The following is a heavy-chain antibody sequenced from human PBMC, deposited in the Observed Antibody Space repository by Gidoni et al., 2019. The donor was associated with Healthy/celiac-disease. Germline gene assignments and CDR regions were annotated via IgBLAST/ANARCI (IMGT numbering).Heavy chain of an antibody. D-gene: IGHD1-26*01. CDR2: IYYSGST. CDR3: ARAISGRYKPYYYYYMDV. J-gene: IGHJ6*03. Sequence: YIYYSGSTNYNPSHKSRVTISVDTSNNQFSLKLRSVTAATTAVYYCARAISGRYKPYYYYYMDVWGKGTTVTVSS. V-gene: IGHV4-59*01.